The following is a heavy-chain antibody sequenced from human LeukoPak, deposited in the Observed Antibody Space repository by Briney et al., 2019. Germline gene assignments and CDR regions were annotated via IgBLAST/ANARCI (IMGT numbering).Heavy chain of an antibody. CDR2: IKEDGSGK. J-gene: IGHJ4*02. CDR1: GFTFSNYW. CDR3: ARWNSGFDY. V-gene: IGHV3-7*01. Sequence: QAGGSLRLSCAASGFTFSNYWMSWVRQAPGKGLEWVANIKEDGSGKYYVDPVKGRFTISRDNAKKSLYLQMNSLRAEDTAVYYCARWNSGFDYWGQGTLVTVSS. D-gene: IGHD1-1*01.